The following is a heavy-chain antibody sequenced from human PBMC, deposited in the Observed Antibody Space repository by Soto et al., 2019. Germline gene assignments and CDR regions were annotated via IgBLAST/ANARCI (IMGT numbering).Heavy chain of an antibody. Sequence: ASVKVSCKASGYTFTSYAMHWVRQAPGQRLEWMGWINAGNGNTKYSQKFQGRVTITRDTSASTAYMELSSLRSEDTAVYYCAIQYPHSPPPFDYGGKGTLVPVSS. J-gene: IGHJ4*02. D-gene: IGHD4-4*01. CDR3: AIQYPHSPPPFDY. V-gene: IGHV1-3*01. CDR2: INAGNGNT. CDR1: GYTFTSYA.